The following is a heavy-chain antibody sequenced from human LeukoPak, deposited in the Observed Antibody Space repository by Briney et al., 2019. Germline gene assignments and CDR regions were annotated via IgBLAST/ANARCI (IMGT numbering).Heavy chain of an antibody. CDR2: IYYSGST. J-gene: IGHJ4*02. Sequence: SETLSLTCTVSGGSISSSSYYWGWLRQPPGKGLEWIGSIYYSGSTYYNPSLKSRVTISVDTSKNQFSLKLSSVTAADTAVYHCARPMSNYYDSSGYYYPFDYWGQGTLVTVSS. CDR1: GGSISSSSYY. D-gene: IGHD3-22*01. V-gene: IGHV4-39*07. CDR3: ARPMSNYYDSSGYYYPFDY.